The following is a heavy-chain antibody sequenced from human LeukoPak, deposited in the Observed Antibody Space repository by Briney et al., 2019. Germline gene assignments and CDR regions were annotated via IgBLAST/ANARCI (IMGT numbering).Heavy chain of an antibody. CDR2: INSDGSSI. V-gene: IGHV3-74*01. CDR1: GFTFSSHW. CDR3: ARGARDIVVVVAATLLGGRGAYNWFDP. J-gene: IGHJ5*02. Sequence: PGGSLRLSCAASGFTFSSHWMHWVRHAPGKGLVWVSRINSDGSSISYADSVKGRFTISRDNAKNTLYLQMNSLRAEDTAVYYCARGARDIVVVVAATLLGGRGAYNWFDPWGQGTLVTVSS. D-gene: IGHD2-15*01.